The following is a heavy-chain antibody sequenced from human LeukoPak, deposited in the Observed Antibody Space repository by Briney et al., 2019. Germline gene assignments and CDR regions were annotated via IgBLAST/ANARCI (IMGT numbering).Heavy chain of an antibody. CDR1: GDSISTYY. CDR3: ARGSWWELLGGDY. J-gene: IGHJ4*02. D-gene: IGHD1-26*01. Sequence: PSGTLSLTCTISGDSISTYYWSWIRQPPGKGLEWIGYIYYTGITNYNPSLKSRVTISIDTSKIQFSLKLSSVTAADTAVYYCARGSWWELLGGDYWGQGILVTVSS. CDR2: IYYTGIT. V-gene: IGHV4-59*01.